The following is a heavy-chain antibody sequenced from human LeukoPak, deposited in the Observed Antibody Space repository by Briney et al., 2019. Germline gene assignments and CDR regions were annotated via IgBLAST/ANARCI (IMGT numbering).Heavy chain of an antibody. CDR2: INAGNGNT. Sequence: ASVKVSCKASGYTFTSYAIHWVRQAPGQRLEWMGWINAGNGNTHYSQEFQGRVTITRDASASTVYMELSSLRSEDMAVYYCARGRPVTHFDYWGQGTLVTVSS. CDR1: GYTFTSYA. CDR3: ARGRPVTHFDY. J-gene: IGHJ4*02. V-gene: IGHV1-3*03.